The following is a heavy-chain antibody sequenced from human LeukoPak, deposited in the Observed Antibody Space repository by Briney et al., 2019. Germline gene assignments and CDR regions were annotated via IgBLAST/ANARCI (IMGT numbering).Heavy chain of an antibody. CDR2: ITHTGDT. V-gene: IGHV4-34*01. D-gene: IGHD3-10*01. Sequence: SETLPLTSAVYGGFFIGYYSSWFRQPPGKGLEWIGEITHTGDTNYNPSLKRRLTMSVDTSMSRFTLNLNSVTAADAAVYYCARKNPTNQYASGSLDPWGPGTLVTVSS. J-gene: IGHJ5*02. CDR1: GGFFIGYY. CDR3: ARKNPTNQYASGSLDP.